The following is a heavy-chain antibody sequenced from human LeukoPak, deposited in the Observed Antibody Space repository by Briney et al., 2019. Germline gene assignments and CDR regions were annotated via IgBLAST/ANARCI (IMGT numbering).Heavy chain of an antibody. D-gene: IGHD1-26*01. Sequence: SETLSLTCTVSGGSISSYYWSWIRQPPGKGLEWIGYIYYSGSTNYNPSLKSRVTISVDTSKNQFSLKLSSVTAADTAVYYCARGRSGSYHPFDYWGQGTLVTVSS. CDR2: IYYSGST. J-gene: IGHJ4*02. V-gene: IGHV4-59*01. CDR3: ARGRSGSYHPFDY. CDR1: GGSISSYY.